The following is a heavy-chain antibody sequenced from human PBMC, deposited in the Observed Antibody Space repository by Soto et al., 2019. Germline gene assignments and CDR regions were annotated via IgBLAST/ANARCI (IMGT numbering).Heavy chain of an antibody. V-gene: IGHV3-74*01. J-gene: IGHJ4*02. CDR3: ARVAGGTDYGSEYYFDY. D-gene: IGHD3-10*01. CDR1: GFTFSSYW. CDR2: INSDGSST. Sequence: EVQLVESGGGLVQPGGSLRLSCAASGFTFSSYWMQWVRQAPGKGLVWVSRINSDGSSTSYADSVKGRFTISRDNAKNTLYLQINCLRAEDTAVYYCARVAGGTDYGSEYYFDYWGQGTLVTVSS.